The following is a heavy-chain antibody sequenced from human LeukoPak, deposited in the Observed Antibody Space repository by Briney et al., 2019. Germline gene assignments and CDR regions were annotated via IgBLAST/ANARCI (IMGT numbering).Heavy chain of an antibody. V-gene: IGHV1-69*05. Sequence: SVKVSCKASGGTFSSYAISWVRQAPGQGLEWMGRIIPIFGTANYAQKFQGRVTITTDESTSTAYMELSSLRSEDTAVYYCARAYCGGDCYPFFDYWGQGNLVTVSS. D-gene: IGHD2-21*02. J-gene: IGHJ4*02. CDR2: IIPIFGTA. CDR3: ARAYCGGDCYPFFDY. CDR1: GGTFSSYA.